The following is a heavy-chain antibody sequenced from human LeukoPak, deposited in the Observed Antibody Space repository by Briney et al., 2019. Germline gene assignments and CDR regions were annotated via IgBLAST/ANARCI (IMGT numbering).Heavy chain of an antibody. CDR2: IYTSGST. CDR1: GGSFSGSY. CDR3: ARAPYYYMDV. V-gene: IGHV4-59*10. J-gene: IGHJ6*03. Sequence: SETLSLTCAVYGGSFSGSYWSWIRQPAGKGLEWIGRIYTSGSTNYNPSLKSRVTMSVDTSKNQFSLKLSSVTAADTAVYYCARAPYYYMDVWGKGTTVTVSS.